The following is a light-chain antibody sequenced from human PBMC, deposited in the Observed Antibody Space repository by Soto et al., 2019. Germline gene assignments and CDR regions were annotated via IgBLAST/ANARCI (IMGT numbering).Light chain of an antibody. CDR2: DNT. CDR3: QSYDSTLSAVV. V-gene: IGLV1-40*01. J-gene: IGLJ2*01. CDR1: RSNIGAGYD. Sequence: QAVLTQPTSVSGAPGQRITISCTGSRSNIGAGYDVQWYQQPPGTAPKLLIHDNTDRPSGVPDRFSGSKSGTSASLAITGLQAGDEADYYCQSYDSTLSAVVFGGGTKVTVL.